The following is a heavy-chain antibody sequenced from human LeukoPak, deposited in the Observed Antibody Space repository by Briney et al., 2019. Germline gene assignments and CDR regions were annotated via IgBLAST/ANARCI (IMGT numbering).Heavy chain of an antibody. D-gene: IGHD5-24*01. CDR3: ARDRVEIATIGEFDY. CDR2: IIPIFGTA. CDR1: GGTFSSYA. V-gene: IGHV1-69*05. J-gene: IGHJ4*02. Sequence: SVKVSCKASGGTFSSYAISCVLQAPGQGLEWMGRIIPIFGTANYAQKFQGRVTLTTDESTSPAYMELSSLRSEDTAVYYCARDRVEIATIGEFDYWGQGTLVTVSS.